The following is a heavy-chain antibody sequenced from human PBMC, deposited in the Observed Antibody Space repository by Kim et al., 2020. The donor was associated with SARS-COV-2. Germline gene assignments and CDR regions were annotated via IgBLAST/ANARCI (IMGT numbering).Heavy chain of an antibody. Sequence: SETLSLTCAVYGGSFSVYYWSWIRQPPGKGLEWIGDISNNGNANYNPSLKSRVTISVDTPKKQISLKLSSVIAADTAVYYCASTTCSRTSCQRNYFDFWGQGSLVTVSS. V-gene: IGHV4-34*01. CDR1: GGSFSVYY. CDR3: ASTTCSRTSCQRNYFDF. J-gene: IGHJ4*02. D-gene: IGHD2-2*01. CDR2: ISNNGNA.